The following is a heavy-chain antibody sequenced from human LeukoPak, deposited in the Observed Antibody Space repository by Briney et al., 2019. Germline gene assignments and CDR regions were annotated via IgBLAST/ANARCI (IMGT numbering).Heavy chain of an antibody. D-gene: IGHD3-22*01. J-gene: IGHJ4*02. CDR1: GGSISSGGYY. CDR3: ARAGDYYDSSGFIPPFDY. V-gene: IGHV4-31*03. CDR2: IYYSGST. Sequence: PSETLSLTCTVSGGSISSGGYYWSWIRQHPGKGLEWIGYIYYSGSTYYNPSLKSRVTISVDTSKNQFSLKLSSVTAADTAVYYCARAGDYYDSSGFIPPFDYWGQGTLVTVSS.